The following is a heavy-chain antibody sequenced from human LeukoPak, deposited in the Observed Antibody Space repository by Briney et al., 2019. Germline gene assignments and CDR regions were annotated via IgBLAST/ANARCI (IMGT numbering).Heavy chain of an antibody. Sequence: SETLSLTCTVSGGSISSYYWSWIRQPPGKGLEWIGYIYYSGSTNYNPSLKSRVTISVDTSKNQFSLKLSSVTAADTAVYYCARGVLTNLGYWGQGTLVTVSS. J-gene: IGHJ4*02. CDR2: IYYSGST. V-gene: IGHV4-59*01. D-gene: IGHD2-8*01. CDR1: GGSISSYY. CDR3: ARGVLTNLGY.